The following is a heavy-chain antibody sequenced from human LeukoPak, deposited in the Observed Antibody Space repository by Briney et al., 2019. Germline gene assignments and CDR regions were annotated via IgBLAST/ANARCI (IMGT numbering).Heavy chain of an antibody. V-gene: IGHV3-30*18. CDR2: ISYDGSNK. CDR3: AKNRMSSLRYFDWSLDY. D-gene: IGHD3-9*01. Sequence: GGSLRLSCAASGFTFSIYWMHWVRQAPGKGLEWVAVISYDGSNKYYADSVKGRFTISRDNSKNTLYLQMNSLRAEDTAMYYCAKNRMSSLRYFDWSLDYWGQGTLVTVSS. J-gene: IGHJ4*02. CDR1: GFTFSIYW.